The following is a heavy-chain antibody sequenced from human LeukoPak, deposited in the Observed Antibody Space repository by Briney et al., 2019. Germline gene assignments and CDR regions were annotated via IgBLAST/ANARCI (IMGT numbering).Heavy chain of an antibody. CDR1: GYTFTSYG. D-gene: IGHD2-8*01. CDR3: AVDNNGYPLGTY. V-gene: IGHV1-18*01. J-gene: IGHJ4*02. Sequence: GASVKVSCKTSGYTFTSYGISWVRQAPGQGPEWMGWISAYNGNTRHAQKVQGRVTMNTDTTTSTAYLELRSLRSDDTAVYYCAVDNNGYPLGTYWGQGTLVTVSS. CDR2: ISAYNGNT.